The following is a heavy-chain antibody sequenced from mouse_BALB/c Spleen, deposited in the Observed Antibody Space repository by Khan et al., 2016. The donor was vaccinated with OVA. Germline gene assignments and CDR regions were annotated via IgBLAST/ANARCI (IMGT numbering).Heavy chain of an antibody. Sequence: EVELVESGGDLVKPGGSLNLSCPPSELILGTIGMSWVRRAPDKRLDGFPTVSPGVSYPYFPDSVKGRFTISRDNAKNTLYLQMSGLRSEDTAMFYCTRLAYYYDSEGFAYWGQGTLVTVSA. CDR3: TRLAYYYDSEGFAY. CDR1: ELILGTIG. D-gene: IGHD1-1*01. J-gene: IGHJ3*01. CDR2: VSPGVSYP. V-gene: IGHV5-6*01.